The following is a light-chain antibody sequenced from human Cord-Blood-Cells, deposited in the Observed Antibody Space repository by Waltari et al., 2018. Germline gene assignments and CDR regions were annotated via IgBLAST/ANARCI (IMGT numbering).Light chain of an antibody. CDR2: DAS. CDR1: QDISNY. CDR3: QQYDNLP. V-gene: IGKV1-33*01. J-gene: IGKJ2*01. Sequence: DIQMTQSPSSLSASVGDRVTITCQASQDISNYLNWYQQKPGKAPKLLIYDASNLETGVPSRFSGSGSGTDFTFTISNLQPEDIATYYCQQYDNLPFGQGTKLEIK.